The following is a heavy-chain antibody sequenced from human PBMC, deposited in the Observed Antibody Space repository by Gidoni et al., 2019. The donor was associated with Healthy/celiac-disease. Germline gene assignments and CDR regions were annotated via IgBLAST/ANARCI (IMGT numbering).Heavy chain of an antibody. D-gene: IGHD1-26*01. Sequence: QVQLVPSGAEVKKPGASVKVSCKVSGYTLTDLSMHWVRQAPGKGLEWMGGFDPEDGETIYAQKFQGRVTMTEDTSTDTAYMELSSLRSEDTAVYYCATEHPTWELLSRAFDIWGQGTMVTVSS. V-gene: IGHV1-24*01. J-gene: IGHJ3*02. CDR1: GYTLTDLS. CDR2: FDPEDGET. CDR3: ATEHPTWELLSRAFDI.